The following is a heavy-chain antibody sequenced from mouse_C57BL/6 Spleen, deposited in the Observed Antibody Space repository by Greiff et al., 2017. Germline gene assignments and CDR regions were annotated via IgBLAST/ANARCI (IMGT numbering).Heavy chain of an antibody. Sequence: EVMLVESGGGLVKPGGSLKLSCAASGFTFSSYTMSWVRQTPGKRLEWVATISGGGGNTYYPDSVKGRFTISRDNAKNTLYLPMSSLRSADTSLYYCARQDDSFYAMDYWGQGTSVTVSS. CDR2: ISGGGGNT. V-gene: IGHV5-9*01. J-gene: IGHJ4*01. CDR1: GFTFSSYT. D-gene: IGHD2-4*01. CDR3: ARQDDSFYAMDY.